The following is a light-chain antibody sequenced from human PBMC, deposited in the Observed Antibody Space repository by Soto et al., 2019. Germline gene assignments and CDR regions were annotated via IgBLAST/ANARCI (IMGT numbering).Light chain of an antibody. CDR3: AAWDASLNGYV. CDR1: SSNIGSKT. CDR2: NSY. J-gene: IGLJ1*01. V-gene: IGLV1-44*01. Sequence: AVVTQPPSASGTPGQRVTISCSGSSSNIGSKTVNWYQQLPGTVPKLLIYNSYQRPSGVPDRFSGSKSGTSASLAISGLQSEDEADYYCAAWDASLNGYVFGAGTKLTVL.